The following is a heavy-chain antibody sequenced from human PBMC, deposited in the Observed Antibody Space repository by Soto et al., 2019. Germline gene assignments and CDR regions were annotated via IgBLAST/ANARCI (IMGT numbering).Heavy chain of an antibody. CDR2: IWYDGSNK. Sequence: GGSLRLSCAASGFTFSTYGMHWVRQAPGKGLEWVAVIWYDGSNKYYADSVKGRFTISRDNSKNTLYLQMNSLRAEDTAVYYCAREVAGMLYFFDYWGQGTLVTVSS. CDR1: GFTFSTYG. CDR3: AREVAGMLYFFDY. D-gene: IGHD2-8*01. V-gene: IGHV3-33*01. J-gene: IGHJ4*02.